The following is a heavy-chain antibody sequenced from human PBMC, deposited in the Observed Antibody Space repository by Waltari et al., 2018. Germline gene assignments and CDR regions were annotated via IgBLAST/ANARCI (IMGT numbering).Heavy chain of an antibody. CDR2: IYSGGST. CDR1: GFTVSSNY. J-gene: IGHJ3*02. CDR3: AREHKGSGWYELGFDI. Sequence: EVQLVESGGGLIKPGGSLRLSCAASGFTVSSNYMSWVRQAPGKVLEWVSVIYSGGSTSFADSVKGRFTISRDNSKNTLYLPMNSLRAEDPAVYYCAREHKGSGWYELGFDIWGQGTMVTVSS. V-gene: IGHV3-53*01. D-gene: IGHD6-19*01.